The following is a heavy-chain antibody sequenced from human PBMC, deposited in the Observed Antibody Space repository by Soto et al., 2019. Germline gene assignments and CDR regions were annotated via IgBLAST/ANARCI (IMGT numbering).Heavy chain of an antibody. CDR3: ARREQWLENFDF. Sequence: SXKVSFKTSGYTXTGYYIHLIRQAPGQGLEWMGWINPNSCDSNYSQEFQGRVTMTSDTYITTAYMQLTRLRSDDKAVYYCARREQWLENFDFWGQGTLGTVS. CDR1: GYTXTGYY. CDR2: INPNSCDS. D-gene: IGHD6-19*01. J-gene: IGHJ4*02. V-gene: IGHV1-2*02.